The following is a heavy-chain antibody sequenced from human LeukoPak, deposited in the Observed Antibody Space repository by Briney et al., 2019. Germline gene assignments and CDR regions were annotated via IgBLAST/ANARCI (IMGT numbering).Heavy chain of an antibody. J-gene: IGHJ4*02. CDR1: GFTFSTYS. V-gene: IGHV3-48*04. D-gene: IGHD2-21*02. CDR3: ASMTTYCGGDCYFFDY. CDR2: ISSSSNTI. Sequence: GGSLRLSCAASGFTFSTYSMNWVRQAPGKGLEWVSYISSSSNTIYYADSVKGRFTISRDNAKNSLYLQMNSLRAEDTAVYYCASMTTYCGGDCYFFDYWGQGTLVTVSS.